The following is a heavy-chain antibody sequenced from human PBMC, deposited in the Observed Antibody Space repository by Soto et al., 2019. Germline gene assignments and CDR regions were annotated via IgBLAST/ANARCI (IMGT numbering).Heavy chain of an antibody. Sequence: QVQLQESGPGLVKPSDTLSLTCAVSGYSITNVNWWAWIRQPPGKGLKWIGYIIHSGTTHYNPSLKSRVTMSVDTSKHQSSLTLDSLTAHATAVYYCARSPYADALDIWGQGTMVTVSS. D-gene: IGHD2-2*01. J-gene: IGHJ3*02. CDR1: GYSITNVNW. CDR3: ARSPYADALDI. V-gene: IGHV4-28*01. CDR2: IIHSGTT.